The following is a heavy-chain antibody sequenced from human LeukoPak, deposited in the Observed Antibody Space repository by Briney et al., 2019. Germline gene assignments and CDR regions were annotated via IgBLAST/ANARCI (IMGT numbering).Heavy chain of an antibody. CDR3: ARAGYDILTGYCGAFDI. CDR1: GGSFSGYY. J-gene: IGHJ3*02. V-gene: IGHV4-59*12. CDR2: MYYSGST. D-gene: IGHD3-9*01. Sequence: SETLSLTCAVYGGSFSGYYWSWIRQPPGKGLEWIGYMYYSGSTYYNPSLKSRVSLSVDTSKNQFSLKRSSVTAADTAVYYCARAGYDILTGYCGAFDIWGQGTMVIVSS.